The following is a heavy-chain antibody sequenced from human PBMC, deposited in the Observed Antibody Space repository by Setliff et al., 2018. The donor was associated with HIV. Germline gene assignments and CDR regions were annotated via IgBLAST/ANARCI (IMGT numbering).Heavy chain of an antibody. CDR2: ISPSGIST. D-gene: IGHD3-22*01. Sequence: GASVKVSCKASGYTFTRYYMHWVRQAPGQGLEWMGMISPSGISTSYAQKFQGRATMTRDTSTSTAYMELSSLRSEDTAVYYCARDPSPYYSDDSGYPDDAFDIWGQGTMVTVSS. J-gene: IGHJ3*02. CDR3: ARDPSPYYSDDSGYPDDAFDI. V-gene: IGHV1-46*03. CDR1: GYTFTRYY.